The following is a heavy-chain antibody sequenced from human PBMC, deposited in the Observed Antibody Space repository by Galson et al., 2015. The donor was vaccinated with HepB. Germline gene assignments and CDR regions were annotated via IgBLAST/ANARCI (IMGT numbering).Heavy chain of an antibody. D-gene: IGHD1-26*01. J-gene: IGHJ3*02. V-gene: IGHV5-51*01. CDR2: IYPGDSGT. Sequence: QSGAEVKKPGESLKISCKGSGYSFTSYWIGWVRQMPGKGLEWMGIIYPGDSGTRYSPSFQGQVTISADKSISTAYLQWSSLKASDTAMYYCARPEKGIVGAFNDAFDIWGQGTMVTVSS. CDR1: GYSFTSYW. CDR3: ARPEKGIVGAFNDAFDI.